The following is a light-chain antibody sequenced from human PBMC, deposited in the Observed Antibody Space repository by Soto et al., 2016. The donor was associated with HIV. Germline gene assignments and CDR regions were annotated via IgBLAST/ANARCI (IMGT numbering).Light chain of an antibody. CDR1: SLGSYY. V-gene: IGLV3-19*01. J-gene: IGLJ3*02. CDR2: GKN. CDR3: NSRDSSGNHWV. Sequence: SSELTQDPAVPVALGQTVNITCQGDSLGSYYVTWYQQKPGQAPVVVFYGKNNRPSGIPDRFSGSSSGNTASLTITGAQAEDEADYHCNSRDSSGNHWVFGGGTKLTVL.